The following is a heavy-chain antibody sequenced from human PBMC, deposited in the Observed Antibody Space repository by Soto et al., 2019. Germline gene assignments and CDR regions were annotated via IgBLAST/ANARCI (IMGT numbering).Heavy chain of an antibody. CDR3: AKDSGTSRPLFQDY. J-gene: IGHJ4*02. CDR2: LGGSDGNT. CDR1: GFSFSNYA. D-gene: IGHD6-25*01. Sequence: EVQLLESGGGLVQPGGSLRLSCVGSGFSFSNYAMNWVRQAPGKGLEWVSSLGGSDGNTYYADSVKGRFTISRDNSKNTLYLQMNSLRAGDTALYYCAKDSGTSRPLFQDYWGQGTLLTVSS. V-gene: IGHV3-23*01.